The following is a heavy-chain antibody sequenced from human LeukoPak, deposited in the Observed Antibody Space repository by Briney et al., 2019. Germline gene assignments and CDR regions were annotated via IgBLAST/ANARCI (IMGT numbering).Heavy chain of an antibody. V-gene: IGHV3-15*01. CDR2: IKSKTDGGTT. J-gene: IGHJ4*02. D-gene: IGHD3-22*01. CDR1: GFTFSSYS. Sequence: GGSLRLSCAASGFTFSSYSMNWVRQAPGKGLEWVGRIKSKTDGGTTDYAAPVKGRFTISRDDSKNTLYLQMNSLKTEDTAVYYCTTLYYYDSSGHIRVYWGQGTLVTVSS. CDR3: TTLYYYDSSGHIRVY.